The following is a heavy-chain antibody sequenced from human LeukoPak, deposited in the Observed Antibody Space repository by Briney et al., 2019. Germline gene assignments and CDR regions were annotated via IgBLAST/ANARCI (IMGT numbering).Heavy chain of an antibody. CDR1: GFTFSSYA. J-gene: IGHJ4*02. D-gene: IGHD2-2*01. CDR2: ISYGGDDGSNI. Sequence: GGSLRLSCAASGFTFSSYAMHWVRQAPGKGLEWVAVISYGGDDGSNIYYADSVKGRFTVSRDNSRNTLFLEMNSLRTEDTSVYYCARSGCSSTSCSPEYWGQGTLVSVSS. V-gene: IGHV3-30-3*01. CDR3: ARSGCSSTSCSPEY.